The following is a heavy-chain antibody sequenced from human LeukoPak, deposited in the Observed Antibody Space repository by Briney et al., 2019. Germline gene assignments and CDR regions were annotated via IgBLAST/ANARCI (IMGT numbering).Heavy chain of an antibody. J-gene: IGHJ4*02. V-gene: IGHV4-59*08. CDR2: IYYSGST. CDR3: ARSYYYDSSGYFFGYFDY. Sequence: SETLSLTCTVSGGSISSYYWSWIRQPPGKGLEWIGYIYYSGSTNYNPSLKSRVTISVDTSKNQFSLRLSSVTAADTAVYYCARSYYYDSSGYFFGYFDYWGQGTLVTVSS. D-gene: IGHD3-22*01. CDR1: GGSISSYY.